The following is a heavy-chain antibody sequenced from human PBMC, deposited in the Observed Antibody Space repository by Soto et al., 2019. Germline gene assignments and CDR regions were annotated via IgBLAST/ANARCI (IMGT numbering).Heavy chain of an antibody. Sequence: SETLSLTCTVSGGSVSSGSYYWSWIRQPPGKGLEWIGYIYYSGSTNYNPSLKSRVTISVDTSKNQFSLKLSSVTAADTAVYYCARVRVGANYFDYWGQGTLVTVSS. CDR1: GGSVSSGSYY. CDR2: IYYSGST. J-gene: IGHJ4*02. CDR3: ARVRVGANYFDY. D-gene: IGHD1-26*01. V-gene: IGHV4-61*01.